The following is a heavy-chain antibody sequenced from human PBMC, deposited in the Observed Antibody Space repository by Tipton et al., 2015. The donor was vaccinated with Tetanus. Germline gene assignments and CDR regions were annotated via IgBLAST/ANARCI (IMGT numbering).Heavy chain of an antibody. J-gene: IGHJ5*02. CDR2: LNPSGGST. V-gene: IGHV1-46*01. D-gene: IGHD6-13*01. CDR1: GYTFTSYY. Sequence: QLVQSGAEVKKPGASVKVSCKASGYTFTSYYMHWVRQAPGQGLEWMGILNPSGGSTGYARKFQRRVTMTRDTSTSTVYLELSSLGSEDTAAYYGARGLSRIAAAGTHNGFGPWGQGTLVTVSS. CDR3: ARGLSRIAAAGTHNGFGP.